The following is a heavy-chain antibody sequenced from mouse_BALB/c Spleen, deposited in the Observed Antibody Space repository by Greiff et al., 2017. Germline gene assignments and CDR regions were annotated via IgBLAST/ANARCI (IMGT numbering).Heavy chain of an antibody. Sequence: EVQLVESGGGLVQPKGSLKLSCAASGFTFNTYAMNWVRQAPGKGLEWVARIRSKSNNYATYYADSVKDRFTISRDDSQSMLYLQMNNLKTEDTAMYYCVRISGWGDWGQGTLVTVSA. V-gene: IGHV10-1*02. D-gene: IGHD3-1*01. J-gene: IGHJ3*01. CDR2: IRSKSNNYAT. CDR3: VRISGWGD. CDR1: GFTFNTYA.